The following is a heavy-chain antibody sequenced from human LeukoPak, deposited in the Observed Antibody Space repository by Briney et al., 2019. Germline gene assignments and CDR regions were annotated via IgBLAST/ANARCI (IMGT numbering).Heavy chain of an antibody. V-gene: IGHV3-30*02. CDR3: VKDAQRGFQYSNSLEH. Sequence: PGGSVTLPCAACGFTFSHYGMHWLRQAPGKGLEWVAFIWSYGSKKYYADSEKGRLTISRDNFEHAVSLQMNSLSTGHAGVYFCVKDAQRGFQYSNSLEHWGKGSLVTVSS. D-gene: IGHD4-11*01. CDR1: GFTFSHYG. CDR2: IWSYGSKK. J-gene: IGHJ4*02.